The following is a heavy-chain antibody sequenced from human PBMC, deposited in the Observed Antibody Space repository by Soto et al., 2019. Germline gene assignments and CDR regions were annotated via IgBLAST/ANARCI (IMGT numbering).Heavy chain of an antibody. CDR3: AKASTTGNYEDAFDI. Sequence: EVQLLESGGGLVQPGGSLRLSCAASGFTFSSYAMSWVRPAPGKGLEWVSGISGSGGSTYYADSVKGRFTLSRDNSKNTLYLQMNRLRAEDTAVYYCAKASTTGNYEDAFDIWGQGTRFTVSS. D-gene: IGHD1-7*01. V-gene: IGHV3-23*01. J-gene: IGHJ3*02. CDR2: ISGSGGST. CDR1: GFTFSSYA.